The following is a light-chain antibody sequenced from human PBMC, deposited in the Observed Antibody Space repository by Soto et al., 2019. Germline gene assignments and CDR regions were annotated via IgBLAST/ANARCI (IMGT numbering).Light chain of an antibody. CDR1: SSNIGAGYD. Sequence: QSVLTQPPSVSGAPGQRVTISCTGSSSNIGAGYDVHWYQQLPGTAPNLLIYGNSNRPSGVPDRFSGSKSGTSASLAITGLQAEDEADYYCQSYDSSLSVGVFGGGTKLTVL. CDR2: GNS. V-gene: IGLV1-40*01. J-gene: IGLJ2*01. CDR3: QSYDSSLSVGV.